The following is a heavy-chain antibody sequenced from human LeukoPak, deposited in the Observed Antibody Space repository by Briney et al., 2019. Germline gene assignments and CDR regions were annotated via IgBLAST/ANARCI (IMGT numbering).Heavy chain of an antibody. Sequence: PGGSLRLSCAASGFTFSSYWMHWVRQAPGKGLVWVSRINSDGSSTSYADSVKGRFTISRDNAKNTLYLQMNSLRAEDTAVYYCARDKGGATVVTLDAFDIWGQGTMVTVSS. V-gene: IGHV3-74*01. CDR1: GFTFSSYW. D-gene: IGHD4-23*01. CDR2: INSDGSST. CDR3: ARDKGGATVVTLDAFDI. J-gene: IGHJ3*02.